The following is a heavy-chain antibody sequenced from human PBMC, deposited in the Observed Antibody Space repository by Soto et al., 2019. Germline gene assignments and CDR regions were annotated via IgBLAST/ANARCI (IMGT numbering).Heavy chain of an antibody. D-gene: IGHD5-18*01. CDR2: IVVGSGNT. Sequence: SVKVSCKASGFTFTSSAVQWVRQARGQRREWIGWIVVGSGNTNYAQKFQERVTITRDMSTSTAYMELSSLRSEDTAVYYCAEGWGYSYGSPYYYGMDVWGQGTTVTVSS. CDR3: AEGWGYSYGSPYYYGMDV. V-gene: IGHV1-58*01. CDR1: GFTFTSSA. J-gene: IGHJ6*02.